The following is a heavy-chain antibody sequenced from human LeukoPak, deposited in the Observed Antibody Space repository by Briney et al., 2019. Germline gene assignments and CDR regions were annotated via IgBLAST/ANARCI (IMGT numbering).Heavy chain of an antibody. CDR2: INPSGGST. CDR3: AREYCSSTSCYPVGADAFDI. J-gene: IGHJ3*02. D-gene: IGHD2-2*01. Sequence: ASVKVSCKASGYTFTSYYMHWVRQAPGQGLEWMGIINPSGGSTSYAQKFQGRVTMTRDTSTSTVYMELSSLGSEDTAVYYCAREYCSSTSCYPVGADAFDIWGQGTMVTVSS. V-gene: IGHV1-46*01. CDR1: GYTFTSYY.